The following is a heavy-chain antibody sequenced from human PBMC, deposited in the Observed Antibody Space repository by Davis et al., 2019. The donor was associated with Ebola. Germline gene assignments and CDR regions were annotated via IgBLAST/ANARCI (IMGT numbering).Heavy chain of an antibody. J-gene: IGHJ4*02. V-gene: IGHV3-23*01. CDR1: GFTFRNYA. D-gene: IGHD6-19*01. Sequence: PGGSLRLSCAASGFTFRNYAMHWVRQAPGKGLEWVSTISAYGESTYYADSVKGRFTISRDNSKNTLYLHMISLRADDTAIYYCAKDGAVAGFDSWGQGTLVTVSS. CDR3: AKDGAVAGFDS. CDR2: ISAYGEST.